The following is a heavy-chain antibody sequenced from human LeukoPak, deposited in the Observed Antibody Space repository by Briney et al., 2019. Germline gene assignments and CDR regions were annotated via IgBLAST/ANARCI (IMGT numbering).Heavy chain of an antibody. CDR2: ISSSSGHI. Sequence: PGGSLRLSCAASGFTFRTYTMSWVRQAPGKGLECVSSISSSSGHIYYADSVKGRFTISRDNAKNSLFLQMNSLRDDDTAVYYCARAIVGATTGTADYWGQGTLVAVSS. J-gene: IGHJ4*02. D-gene: IGHD1-26*01. CDR3: ARAIVGATTGTADY. V-gene: IGHV3-21*01. CDR1: GFTFRTYT.